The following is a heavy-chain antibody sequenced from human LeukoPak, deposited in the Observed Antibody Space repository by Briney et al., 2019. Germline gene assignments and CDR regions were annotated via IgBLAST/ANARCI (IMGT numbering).Heavy chain of an antibody. J-gene: IGHJ6*02. CDR3: ATRGNGDQNYYHYGMDV. Sequence: ASVKVSCKVSGYTLTELSMHWVRQAPGKGLEWMGGFDPEDGETIYAQKFQGRVTMTEDTSTDTAYMELSSLRSEDTAVYYCATRGNGDQNYYHYGMDVWGQGTTVTVSS. CDR1: GYTLTELS. V-gene: IGHV1-24*01. D-gene: IGHD4-17*01. CDR2: FDPEDGET.